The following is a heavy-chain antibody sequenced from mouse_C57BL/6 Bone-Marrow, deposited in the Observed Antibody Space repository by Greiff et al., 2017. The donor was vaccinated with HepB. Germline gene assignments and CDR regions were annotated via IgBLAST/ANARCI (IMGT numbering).Heavy chain of an antibody. D-gene: IGHD1-1*01. CDR3: AIQNTSTTVVAPDWYFDV. CDR1: GFTFSDYG. J-gene: IGHJ1*03. CDR2: ISNLAYSI. V-gene: IGHV5-15*01. Sequence: DVMLVESGGGLVQPGGSLKLSCAASGFTFSDYGMAWVRQAPRKGPEWVAFISNLAYSIYYADTVTGRFTISRENAKNTLYLEMSSLRSEDTAMYYCAIQNTSTTVVAPDWYFDVWGTGATVTVSS.